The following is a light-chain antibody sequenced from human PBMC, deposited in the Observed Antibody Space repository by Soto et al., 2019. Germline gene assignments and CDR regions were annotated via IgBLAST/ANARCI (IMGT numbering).Light chain of an antibody. CDR3: QVWDSSSDRGV. CDR1: NIGSKS. J-gene: IGLJ2*01. V-gene: IGLV3-21*04. CDR2: YDS. Sequence: SYELTQPPSVSVAPGKTARITCGGNNIGSKSVHWYQQKPGQAPVLVIYYDSDRPSGIPERFSGSNSGNTATLTISRVEAGDGADYYCQVWDSSSDRGVFGGGTKLTVL.